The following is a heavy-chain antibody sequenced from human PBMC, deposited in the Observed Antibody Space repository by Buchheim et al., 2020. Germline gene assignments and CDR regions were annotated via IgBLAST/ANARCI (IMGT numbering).Heavy chain of an antibody. Sequence: QVQLVQSGAEVKKPGASVKVSCKASGYTFTGYYMHWVRQAPGQGLEWMGWINPNSGGTNYAQKFQGWVTMTRDTSISTAYMELRRLRSDDTAVYYWARDRYDSSAYCSGWFDPWGQGTL. CDR1: GYTFTGYY. J-gene: IGHJ5*02. CDR3: ARDRYDSSAYCSGWFDP. V-gene: IGHV1-2*04. CDR2: INPNSGGT. D-gene: IGHD3-22*01.